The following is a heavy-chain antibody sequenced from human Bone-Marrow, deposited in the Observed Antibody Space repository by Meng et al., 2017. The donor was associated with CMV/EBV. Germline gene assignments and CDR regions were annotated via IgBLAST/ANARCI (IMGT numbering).Heavy chain of an antibody. D-gene: IGHD3-3*01. J-gene: IGHJ3*02. V-gene: IGHV1-69*10. CDR3: TRDRGEWLNAFDI. CDR1: GYTFTGYY. CDR2: IIPNLGIV. Sequence: SVKVSCKASGYTFTGYYMHWVRQAPGQGLEWMGGIIPNLGIVNYAQRSQARVRITADKFTSTMYMELSNLRSEDTAVYYCTRDRGEWLNAFDIWGQGTMVTVSS.